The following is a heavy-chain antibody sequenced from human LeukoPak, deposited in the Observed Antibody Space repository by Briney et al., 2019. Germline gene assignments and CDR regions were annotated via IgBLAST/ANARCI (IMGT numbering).Heavy chain of an antibody. Sequence: SETLSLTCTVSGGSISSYYWSWIRQPAGKGLEWIWRIYTSGSTNYNPSLKSRVTISVDTSKNQFSLKLSSVTAADTAVYYCARENIQLEPPEGFDYWGQGTLVTVSS. CDR2: IYTSGST. D-gene: IGHD1-1*01. CDR3: ARENIQLEPPEGFDY. CDR1: GGSISSYY. J-gene: IGHJ4*02. V-gene: IGHV4-4*07.